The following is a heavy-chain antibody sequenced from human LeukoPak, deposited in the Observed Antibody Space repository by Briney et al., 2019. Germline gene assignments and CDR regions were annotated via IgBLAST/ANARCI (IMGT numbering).Heavy chain of an antibody. CDR2: ISGSSSHI. D-gene: IGHD1-7*01. J-gene: IGHJ4*02. Sequence: GGSLRLSCAASAFTFSTYSLNWVRQAPGKGLEWVSSISGSSSHIYYADSVKGRFTISRDNAKNSLYLQMSSLRAEDTAVYYCATKPMTGTTAIDYWGQGTLVTVSS. CDR1: AFTFSTYS. V-gene: IGHV3-21*01. CDR3: ATKPMTGTTAIDY.